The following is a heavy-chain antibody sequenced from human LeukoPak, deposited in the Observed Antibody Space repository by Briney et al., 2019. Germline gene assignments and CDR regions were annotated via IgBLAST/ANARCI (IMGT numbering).Heavy chain of an antibody. CDR2: ISAYNGNT. CDR3: ARPSFHCSSTSCYTGYGMDV. Sequence: ASVKVPCKASGYTFTSYGISWVRRAPGQGLEWMGWISAYNGNTNYAQKLQGRVTMTTDTSTSTAYMELRSLRSDDTAVYYCARPSFHCSSTSCYTGYGMDVWGQGTTVTVSS. D-gene: IGHD2-2*02. J-gene: IGHJ6*02. V-gene: IGHV1-18*01. CDR1: GYTFTSYG.